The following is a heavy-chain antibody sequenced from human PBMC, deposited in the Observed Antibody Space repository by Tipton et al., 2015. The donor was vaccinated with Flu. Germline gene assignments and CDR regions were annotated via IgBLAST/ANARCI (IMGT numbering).Heavy chain of an antibody. V-gene: IGHV3-11*01. J-gene: IGHJ4*02. D-gene: IGHD3-9*01. CDR1: GSTFSDHY. CDR2: ISSSGSTI. CDR3: ARDSSTGYFDY. Sequence: SLRPSCAASGSTFSDHYMGWIRQAPGKGLEWVSYISSSGSTIYYADSVKGRFTISRDNAKNSLYLQMNSLRAEDTAVYYCARDSSTGYFDYWGQGTLVTVSS.